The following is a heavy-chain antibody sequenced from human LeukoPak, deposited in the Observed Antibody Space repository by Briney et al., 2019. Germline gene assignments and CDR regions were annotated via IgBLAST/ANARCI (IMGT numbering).Heavy chain of an antibody. J-gene: IGHJ4*02. CDR1: GGSISTYY. D-gene: IGHD2-15*01. V-gene: IGHV4-59*12. Sequence: SETLSLTCTVSGGSISTYYWNWIRQPPGKGLEWIGYIYYSGTTNYNPSLKSRVTISVDKSKNQFSLKLSSVTAADTAVYYCARDIGYCSGGSCYRTGIFDYWGQGTLVTVSS. CDR3: ARDIGYCSGGSCYRTGIFDY. CDR2: IYYSGTT.